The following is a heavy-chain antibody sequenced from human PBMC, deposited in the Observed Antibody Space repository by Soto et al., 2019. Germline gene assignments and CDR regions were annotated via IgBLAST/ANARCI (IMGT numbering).Heavy chain of an antibody. J-gene: IGHJ4*02. CDR2: ISRYGRIT. D-gene: IGHD1-26*01. V-gene: IGHV3-74*03. CDR3: VSPQDGKFDY. CDR1: GFTFSDHW. Sequence: EVQLVESGGDLVQPGGSLRLSCGASGFTFSDHWMHWVRQAPGKGLVWVSRISRYGRITTYADSVKGRFTISRDNAMNTLYLQMNNLRVEDTAVYYCVSPQDGKFDYWGQGALVAVSS.